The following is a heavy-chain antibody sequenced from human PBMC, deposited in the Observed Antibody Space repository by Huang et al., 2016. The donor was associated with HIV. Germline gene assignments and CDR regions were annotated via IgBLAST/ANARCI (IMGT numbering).Heavy chain of an antibody. CDR2: INPSGAST. J-gene: IGHJ4*02. CDR3: ARALLLFGLGSPLDF. CDR1: GYTFTTYN. Sequence: QVQLVQSGAEVKKPGASVKISCKASGYTFTTYNMHWVRQAPGQGLEWMGMINPSGASTRYAQTFQGRVTMTSDTSTSTVYMELSSLTPEDTAVYYCARALLLFGLGSPLDFWGQGSLVTVSS. D-gene: IGHD3-10*01. V-gene: IGHV1-46*01.